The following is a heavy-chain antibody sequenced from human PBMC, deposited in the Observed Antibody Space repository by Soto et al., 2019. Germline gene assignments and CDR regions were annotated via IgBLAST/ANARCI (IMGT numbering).Heavy chain of an antibody. D-gene: IGHD4-17*01. Sequence: QLQLQESGPGLVKPSETLSLTCTVSGGSISSSSYYWGWIRQPPGKGLEWIGSIYYSGSTYYNPYLKSRVTIAVDTSKNQFSLKLSSVTAADTAVYYCARHDGADYFDYWGQGTLVTVSS. CDR3: ARHDGADYFDY. J-gene: IGHJ4*02. CDR1: GGSISSSSYY. V-gene: IGHV4-39*01. CDR2: IYYSGST.